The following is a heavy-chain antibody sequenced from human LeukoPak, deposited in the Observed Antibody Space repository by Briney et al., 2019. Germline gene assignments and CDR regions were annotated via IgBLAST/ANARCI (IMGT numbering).Heavy chain of an antibody. D-gene: IGHD2-2*02. J-gene: IGHJ5*02. Sequence: GGSLKLSCEASGFTFSSYAMHWVRQAPGKGLEWVAVISYDGSNKYYADYVKGRFTISRDNSKNTLYLQMNSLRAEDTAVYYCARGNPELYCSSTSCYRWIDNWFDPWGQGTLVTVSS. V-gene: IGHV3-30-3*01. CDR3: ARGNPELYCSSTSCYRWIDNWFDP. CDR1: GFTFSSYA. CDR2: ISYDGSNK.